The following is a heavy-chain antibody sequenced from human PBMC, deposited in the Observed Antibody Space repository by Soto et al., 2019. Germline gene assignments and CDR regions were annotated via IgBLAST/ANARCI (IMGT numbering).Heavy chain of an antibody. CDR3: ARQIVVVPAANWDGGHNWFDP. CDR2: IYYSGST. CDR1: GGSISSGGYY. J-gene: IGHJ5*02. V-gene: IGHV4-31*11. Sequence: LSLTCAVSGGSISSGGYYWSWIRQHPGKGLEWIGYIYYSGSTYYNPSLKSRVTISVDTSKNQFSLKLSSVTAADTAVYYCARQIVVVPAANWDGGHNWFDPWGQGTMVTVSS. D-gene: IGHD2-2*01.